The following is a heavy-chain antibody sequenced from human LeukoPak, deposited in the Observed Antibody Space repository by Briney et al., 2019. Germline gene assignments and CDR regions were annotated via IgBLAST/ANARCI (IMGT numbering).Heavy chain of an antibody. CDR3: AKDTSSGWYVGWFDP. Sequence: GGSLRLSCAASGFTFSSYAMSWVRQAPGKGLEWVSAISGSGGSTYYADSVKGRFTISRDNSKNTLYLQMNCLRAEDTAVYYCAKDTSSGWYVGWFDPWGQGTLVTVSS. D-gene: IGHD6-19*01. V-gene: IGHV3-23*01. CDR2: ISGSGGST. J-gene: IGHJ5*02. CDR1: GFTFSSYA.